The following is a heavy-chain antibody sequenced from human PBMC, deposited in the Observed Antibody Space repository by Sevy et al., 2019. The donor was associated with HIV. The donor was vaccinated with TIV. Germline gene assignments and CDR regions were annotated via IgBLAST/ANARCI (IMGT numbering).Heavy chain of an antibody. CDR2: INPNSGGT. CDR1: GYTFTGYY. V-gene: IGHV1-2*02. D-gene: IGHD3-22*01. J-gene: IGHJ4*02. Sequence: ASVKVSCKASGYTFTGYYMHWVRLAPGQGLEWMGWINPNSGGTNYAQKFQGRVTMTRDTSISTAYMELSRLRSDDTAVYYCARDLSSGYYPLFDYWGQGTLVTVSS. CDR3: ARDLSSGYYPLFDY.